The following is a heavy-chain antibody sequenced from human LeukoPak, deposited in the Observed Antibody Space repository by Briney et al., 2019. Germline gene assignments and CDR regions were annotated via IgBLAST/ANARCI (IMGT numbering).Heavy chain of an antibody. J-gene: IGHJ4*02. CDR3: ARGAAGTGAADY. Sequence: SETLSLTCTVSGGSISSYYWSWIRQPPGKGLEWIGYTHYSGSTKYNPSLKSRLTISVDSSKNQFSLRLSSVTAADTAVYFCARGAAGTGAADYWGRGTLVTVSS. V-gene: IGHV4-59*01. CDR1: GGSISSYY. D-gene: IGHD6-13*01. CDR2: THYSGST.